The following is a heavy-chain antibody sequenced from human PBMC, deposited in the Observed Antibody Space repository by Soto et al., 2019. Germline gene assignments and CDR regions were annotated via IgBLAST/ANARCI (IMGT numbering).Heavy chain of an antibody. J-gene: IGHJ5*02. CDR3: ARDYGSGSSSSNWFDP. D-gene: IGHD3-10*01. Sequence: QVQLQESGPGLVKPSQTLSLTCTVSGGSISSGGYYWSWIRQHPGKGLEWIGYIYYSGSTYYNPSLKSRVTISVDTSKNQFSLKLSPVTAADTAVYYCARDYGSGSSSSNWFDPWGQGTLVTVSS. V-gene: IGHV4-31*03. CDR2: IYYSGST. CDR1: GGSISSGGYY.